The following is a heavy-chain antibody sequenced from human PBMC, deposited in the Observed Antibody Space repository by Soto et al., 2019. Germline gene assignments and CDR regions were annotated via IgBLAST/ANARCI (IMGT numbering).Heavy chain of an antibody. J-gene: IGHJ4*02. D-gene: IGHD7-27*01. V-gene: IGHV3-21*02. CDR2: INGRSNYK. CDR1: GFSFSTYN. Sequence: EVELLESGGGLVKPGGSLRLSCAASGFSFSTYNMNWVRQAPGKGLEWVSSINGRSNYKYYTDSVKGRFTISRDNPKNSLYLQMDSLRVEDTAVYYCVREDGLVGSNSAFDQWGQETLVSVSS. CDR3: VREDGLVGSNSAFDQ.